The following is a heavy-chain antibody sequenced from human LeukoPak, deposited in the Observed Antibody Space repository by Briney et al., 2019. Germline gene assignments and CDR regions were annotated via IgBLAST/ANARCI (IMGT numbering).Heavy chain of an antibody. CDR1: GYTFTSYG. D-gene: IGHD3-9*01. Sequence: GASVKVSCKASGYTFTSYGISWVRQATGQGLEWMGYMNPNSGNRVYAQKFQGRVSITTNTAISTAYMELSSLRSEDTAVYYCARVGGDGSYYDILTGYYNYYYYMDVWGKGTTVTISS. CDR3: ARVGGDGSYYDILTGYYNYYYYMDV. J-gene: IGHJ6*03. V-gene: IGHV1-8*03. CDR2: MNPNSGNR.